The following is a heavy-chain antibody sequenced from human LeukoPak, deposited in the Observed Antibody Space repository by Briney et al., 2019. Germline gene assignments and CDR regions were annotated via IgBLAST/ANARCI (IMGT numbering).Heavy chain of an antibody. J-gene: IGHJ4*02. CDR1: GFTFSSYA. V-gene: IGHV3-23*01. CDR3: ANGDYCSGGSCDFDY. Sequence: TGGSLRLSCAASGFTFSSYAMSWVRQAPGKGLEWVSAISGSGGSTYYADSVKGRFTISRDNSKNTLYLQMNSLRAEDTAVYYCANGDYCSGGSCDFDYWGQGTLVTVSS. CDR2: ISGSGGST. D-gene: IGHD2-15*01.